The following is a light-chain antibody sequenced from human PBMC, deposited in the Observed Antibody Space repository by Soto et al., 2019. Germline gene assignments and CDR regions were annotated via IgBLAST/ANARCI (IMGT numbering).Light chain of an antibody. CDR2: DVS. CDR1: QTISSW. V-gene: IGKV1-5*01. J-gene: IGKJ1*01. Sequence: DIQMTQSPSTLSASVGDRVTITCRASQTISSWLAWYQQKPGKAPKLLIYDVSTLESGVPSRFSGSGSGTEFTLTISSLQPDDFATYYCQQCNTFWTCGQGTKVEI. CDR3: QQCNTFWT.